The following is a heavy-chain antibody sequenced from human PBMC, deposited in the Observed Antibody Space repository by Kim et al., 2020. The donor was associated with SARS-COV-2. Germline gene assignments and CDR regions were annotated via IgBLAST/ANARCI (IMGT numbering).Heavy chain of an antibody. Sequence: GGSLRLSCAASGFTFSSYAMSWVRQAPGKGLEWVSAISGSGGSTYYADSVKGRFTISRDNSKNTLYLQMNSLRAEDTAVYYCAIPLRNYDFWSAQQGGYWGQGTLVTVSS. CDR2: ISGSGGST. V-gene: IGHV3-23*01. CDR1: GFTFSSYA. CDR3: AIPLRNYDFWSAQQGGY. D-gene: IGHD3-3*01. J-gene: IGHJ4*02.